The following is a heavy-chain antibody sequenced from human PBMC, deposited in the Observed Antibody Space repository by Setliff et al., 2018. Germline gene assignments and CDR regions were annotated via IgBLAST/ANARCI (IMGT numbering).Heavy chain of an antibody. V-gene: IGHV4-61*09. J-gene: IGHJ6*03. CDR2: IYTSWST. CDR1: GDSVSSRRSY. Sequence: SETLSLTCTVSGDSVSSRRSYWGWFRQPARKGLEWIGQIYTSWSTNYNPSLKSRVTISLDTSKNQFSLSLSSVTAADTAVYYCARMSGFQYMDVWGKGTTVTVSS. CDR3: ARMSGFQYMDV. D-gene: IGHD3-3*01.